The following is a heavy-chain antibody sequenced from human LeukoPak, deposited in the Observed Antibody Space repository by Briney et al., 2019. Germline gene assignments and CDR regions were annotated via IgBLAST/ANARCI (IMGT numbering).Heavy chain of an antibody. Sequence: PGGSLRLSCAASGFTFSSYWMHWVRQAPGKGLVWVSRINSDGSDTRYADSVKGRFTISRDNAKNTLYLQMSSLRVEDTAVYYCARDNWKDEFCDYWGQGILVTVSS. CDR1: GFTFSSYW. CDR2: INSDGSDT. D-gene: IGHD1-20*01. CDR3: ARDNWKDEFCDY. V-gene: IGHV3-74*01. J-gene: IGHJ4*02.